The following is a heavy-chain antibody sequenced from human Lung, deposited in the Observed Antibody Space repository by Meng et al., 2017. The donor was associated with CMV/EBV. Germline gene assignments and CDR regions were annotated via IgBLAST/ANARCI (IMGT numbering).Heavy chain of an antibody. CDR1: GFTFDPHG. V-gene: IGHV3-30*02. CDR2: IRHDGSTT. J-gene: IGHJ4*02. Sequence: GESXKISCAASGFTFDPHGMHWVRQAPGKGLEWVAVIRHDGSTTFYGDSVKGRFTISRDNSKNTLYLQMNSLRAEETAVYYCAKDQLLFGGPNAYFDNWGQGTLVTVSS. CDR3: AKDQLLFGGPNAYFDN. D-gene: IGHD3-16*01.